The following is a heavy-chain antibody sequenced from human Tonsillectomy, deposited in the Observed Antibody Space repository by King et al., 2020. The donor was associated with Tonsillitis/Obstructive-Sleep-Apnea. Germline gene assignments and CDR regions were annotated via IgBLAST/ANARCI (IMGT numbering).Heavy chain of an antibody. Sequence: TLKESGPTLVKPTQTLTLTCTFSGFSLSTSGLGVGWIRPPPGKALEWLALIYWDDDKRYSPSLKSRPTITKDTSKNQVVLTMTNMDPVDTAPYYCAHTPSQLAPNPYWYFDLWGRGTLVTVSS. V-gene: IGHV2-5*02. J-gene: IGHJ2*01. D-gene: IGHD1-1*01. CDR3: AHTPSQLAPNPYWYFDL. CDR2: IYWDDDK. CDR1: GFSLSTSGLG.